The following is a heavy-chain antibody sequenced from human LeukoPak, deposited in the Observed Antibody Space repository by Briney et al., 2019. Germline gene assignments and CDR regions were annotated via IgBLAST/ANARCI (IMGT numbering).Heavy chain of an antibody. CDR2: IFHSGIT. V-gene: IGHV4-38-2*02. D-gene: IGHD3-3*01. CDR1: GYSISSGYY. J-gene: IGHJ4*02. CDR3: ASAPDFWSAYGDY. Sequence: SETLSLTCTVSGYSISSGYYWGWIRQPPGKGLEWIGTIFHSGITYYNPSLKSRVTISVDTSKNQFSLKLSSVTAADTAVYYCASAPDFWSAYGDYWGQGTLATVSS.